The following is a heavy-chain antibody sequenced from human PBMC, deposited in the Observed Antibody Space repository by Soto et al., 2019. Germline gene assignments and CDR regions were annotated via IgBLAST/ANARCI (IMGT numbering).Heavy chain of an antibody. CDR3: ARDPVGVTHFDY. CDR1: GGSISSYY. Sequence: PSETLSLTCTGSGGSISSYYWSWIRQPPGKGLEWIGYIYYMGRTNYNPSLKSRVTMPIDTSKNQFSLKLSSVTAADTAVYYCARDPVGVTHFDYWGQGALVTVSS. J-gene: IGHJ4*02. CDR2: IYYMGRT. V-gene: IGHV4-59*01. D-gene: IGHD1-26*01.